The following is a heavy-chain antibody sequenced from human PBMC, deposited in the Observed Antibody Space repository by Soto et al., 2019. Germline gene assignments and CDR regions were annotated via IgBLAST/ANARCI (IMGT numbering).Heavy chain of an antibody. CDR3: ARDQNGSPHFDY. CDR1: GASIRNYY. J-gene: IGHJ4*02. V-gene: IGHV4-59*01. D-gene: IGHD1-26*01. Sequence: SETLSLTCTVSGASIRNYYWSWTRQPPGKGLEWIGFSYYSGSTNYNPSLNSRVTMSVDTSKNQFSLKLTSVTAADTAVYYCARDQNGSPHFDYWGQGILVTVSS. CDR2: SYYSGST.